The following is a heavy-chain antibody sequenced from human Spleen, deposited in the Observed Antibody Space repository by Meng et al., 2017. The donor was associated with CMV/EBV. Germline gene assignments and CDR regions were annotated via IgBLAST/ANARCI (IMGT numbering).Heavy chain of an antibody. D-gene: IGHD4-17*01. CDR3: AREDYGDYALGY. CDR2: IYYSGST. V-gene: IGHV4-30-4*01. J-gene: IGHJ4*02. CDR1: GGSLSIGGYY. Sequence: VSGGSLSIGGYYWSWIRQPPGKGLEWIGYIYYSGSTYYNPSLKSRVTISVDTSKNQFSLKLSSVTAADTAVYYCAREDYGDYALGYWGQGTLVTVSS.